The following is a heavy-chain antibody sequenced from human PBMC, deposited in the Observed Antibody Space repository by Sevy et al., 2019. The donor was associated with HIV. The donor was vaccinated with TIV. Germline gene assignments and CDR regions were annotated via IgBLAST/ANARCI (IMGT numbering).Heavy chain of an antibody. D-gene: IGHD6-19*01. CDR2: FYYSEST. J-gene: IGHJ4*02. CDR3: ARAFRAVAGCDYFDY. Sequence: SETLSLTCTVSGGSISISSYYWGWIRQPSGKGLEWIGSFYYSESTYYNPSLKSRVTISVDTSKNQFSLKLSSVTAADTDVYYCARAFRAVAGCDYFDYWGQGTLVTVSS. CDR1: GGSISISSYY. V-gene: IGHV4-39*01.